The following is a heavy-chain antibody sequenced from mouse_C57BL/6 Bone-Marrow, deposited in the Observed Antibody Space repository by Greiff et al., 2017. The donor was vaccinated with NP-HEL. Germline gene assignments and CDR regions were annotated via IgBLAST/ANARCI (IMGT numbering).Heavy chain of an antibody. CDR3: AREGNYDGYYVDY. D-gene: IGHD2-3*01. Sequence: QVQLKQPGAELVKPGASVKLSCKASGYTFTSYWMQWVKQRPGQGLEWIGEIDPSDSYTNYNQKFKGKATLTVDTSSSTAYMQLSSLTSEDSAVDYCAREGNYDGYYVDYWGQGTTLTVSS. CDR2: IDPSDSYT. CDR1: GYTFTSYW. V-gene: IGHV1-50*01. J-gene: IGHJ2*01.